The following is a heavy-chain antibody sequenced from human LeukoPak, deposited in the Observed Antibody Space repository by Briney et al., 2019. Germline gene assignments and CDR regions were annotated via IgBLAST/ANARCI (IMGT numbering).Heavy chain of an antibody. CDR3: ANLIQLRTPRPDAFDI. CDR2: ISYDGSNK. D-gene: IGHD5-18*01. J-gene: IGHJ3*02. CDR1: GFTFSSYG. V-gene: IGHV3-30*18. Sequence: GGSLRLSCAASGFTFSSYGMHWVRQAPGKGLEWVAVISYDGSNKYYADSVKGRFTISRDNSKNTLYLQMNSLRAEDTAVYYCANLIQLRTPRPDAFDIWGQGTMVTVSS.